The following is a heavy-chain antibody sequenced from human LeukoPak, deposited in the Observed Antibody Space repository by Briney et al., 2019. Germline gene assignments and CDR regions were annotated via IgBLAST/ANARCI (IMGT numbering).Heavy chain of an antibody. Sequence: SETLSLTCTVSGGSISGYSWTWIRRPPGQGLEWIGYFHNSRTTSYNPSLQSRVTMSVDTSKSQFSLQLTSVSAADTAVYYCARRFSSRSDGNGYYYGHDAFDVWGQGTLVTVSS. CDR1: GGSISGYS. D-gene: IGHD3-22*01. CDR3: ARRFSSRSDGNGYYYGHDAFDV. V-gene: IGHV4-59*08. CDR2: FHNSRTT. J-gene: IGHJ3*01.